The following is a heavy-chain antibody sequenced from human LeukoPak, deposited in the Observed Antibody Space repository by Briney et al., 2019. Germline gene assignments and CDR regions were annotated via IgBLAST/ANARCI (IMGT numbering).Heavy chain of an antibody. J-gene: IGHJ4*02. V-gene: IGHV3-21*01. CDR3: ARDSAAAAGTR. Sequence: GGSLRLSCAASGFTFSSYSMNWVRQAPGKGLEWVSSISSSRSYIYYADSVKGRFTISRDDAKNSLYLQMNSLRAEDTAVYYCARDSAAAAGTRWGQGTLVTVSS. CDR1: GFTFSSYS. CDR2: ISSSRSYI. D-gene: IGHD6-13*01.